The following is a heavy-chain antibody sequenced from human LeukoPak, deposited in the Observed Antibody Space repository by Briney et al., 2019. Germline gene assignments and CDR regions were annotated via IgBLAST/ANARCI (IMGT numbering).Heavy chain of an antibody. V-gene: IGHV3-11*01. D-gene: IGHD3-3*01. CDR2: ISSSGSTI. Sequence: PGGSLRLSCAASGFTFSDYYMSWIRQAPGKGLEWVSYISSSGSTIYYADSVKGRFTTSRDNAKNSLYLQMNSLRAEDTAVYYCARDRGYDFWSGYYYYYMDVWGKGTTVTVSS. CDR1: GFTFSDYY. J-gene: IGHJ6*03. CDR3: ARDRGYDFWSGYYYYYMDV.